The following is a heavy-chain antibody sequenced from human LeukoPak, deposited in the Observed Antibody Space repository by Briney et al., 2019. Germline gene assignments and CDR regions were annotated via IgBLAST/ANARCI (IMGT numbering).Heavy chain of an antibody. Sequence: SETLSLTCTVSGGSTSSYYWSWIRQPAGKGLEWIGRIYTSGSTNYNPSLKSRVTMSVDTSKNQFSLKLSSVTAADTAVYYCATHSSSWYYFDYWGQGTLVTVSS. J-gene: IGHJ4*02. V-gene: IGHV4-4*07. CDR3: ATHSSSWYYFDY. CDR2: IYTSGST. CDR1: GGSTSSYY. D-gene: IGHD6-13*01.